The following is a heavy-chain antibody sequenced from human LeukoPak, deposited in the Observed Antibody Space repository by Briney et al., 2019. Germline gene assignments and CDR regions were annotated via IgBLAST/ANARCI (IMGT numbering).Heavy chain of an antibody. CDR3: AREEGATRGYYYGMDV. J-gene: IGHJ6*02. CDR2: TYYRSKWYN. CDR1: GDSVSSNSAA. Sequence: SQTLSLTCSISGDSVSSNSAAWNWIRQSPSSGLEWLGRTYYRSKWYNDYAVSVKSRITINPDTSKNQFSLQLNSVTPEDTAVYYCAREEGATRGYYYGMDVWGQGTTVTVSS. V-gene: IGHV6-1*01. D-gene: IGHD1-26*01.